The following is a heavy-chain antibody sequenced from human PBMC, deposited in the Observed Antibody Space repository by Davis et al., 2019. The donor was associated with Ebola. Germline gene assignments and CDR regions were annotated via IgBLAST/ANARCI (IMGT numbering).Heavy chain of an antibody. CDR2: IIPIFGTA. J-gene: IGHJ5*02. Sequence: SVKVSCKASGGTFSSYAISWVRQAPGQGLEWMGGIIPIFGTANYAQKFQGRVTITADESTSTAYMELSSLRSEDTAVYYCARIPRGSYYDSSGYYYEWGEHWFDPWGQGTLVTVSS. V-gene: IGHV1-69*13. D-gene: IGHD3-22*01. CDR3: ARIPRGSYYDSSGYYYEWGEHWFDP. CDR1: GGTFSSYA.